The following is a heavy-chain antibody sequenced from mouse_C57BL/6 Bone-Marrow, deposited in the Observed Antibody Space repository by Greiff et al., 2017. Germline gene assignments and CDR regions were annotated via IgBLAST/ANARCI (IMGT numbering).Heavy chain of an antibody. CDR2: INPSTGGT. D-gene: IGHD2-13*01. CDR3: ARKDGDSFAY. CDR1: GYSFTGYY. V-gene: IGHV1-42*01. Sequence: VQLQQSGPELVKPGASVKISCKASGYSFTGYYMNWVKQSPEKSLEWIGEINPSTGGTTYNQKFKAKATFTVDKSSSTAYMQLKSLTYEDSAVYYCARKDGDSFAYWGQGTLVTVSA. J-gene: IGHJ3*01.